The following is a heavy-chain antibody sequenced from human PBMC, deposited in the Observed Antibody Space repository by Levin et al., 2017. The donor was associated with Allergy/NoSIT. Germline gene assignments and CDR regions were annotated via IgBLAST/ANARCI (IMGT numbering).Heavy chain of an antibody. Sequence: GGSLRLSCVASGFTFNTHGMQWARQAPGKGLEWVAFIRYDGTRQYYADSVKGRFSISRDNSKNTVYLQMSRLRAEDTAVYYCARDYCSTTSCYDSWGQGSLVTVSS. V-gene: IGHV3-30*02. CDR2: IRYDGTRQ. CDR3: ARDYCSTTSCYDS. D-gene: IGHD2-2*01. CDR1: GFTFNTHG. J-gene: IGHJ4*02.